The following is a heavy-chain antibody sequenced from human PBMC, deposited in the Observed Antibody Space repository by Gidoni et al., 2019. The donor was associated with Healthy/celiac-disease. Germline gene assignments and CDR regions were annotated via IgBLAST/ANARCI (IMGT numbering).Heavy chain of an antibody. CDR2: INHSGST. V-gene: IGHV4-34*01. D-gene: IGHD3-22*01. Sequence: QVQLQQWGAGLLKPSETRSLTCAGYGGSFSGYYWSWIRQPPGKGLEWIGEINHSGSTNYNPSLKSRVTISVDTSKNQFSLKLSSVTAADTAVYYCAASRRGYYDSLGYWGQGTLVTVSS. J-gene: IGHJ4*02. CDR3: AASRRGYYDSLGY. CDR1: GGSFSGYY.